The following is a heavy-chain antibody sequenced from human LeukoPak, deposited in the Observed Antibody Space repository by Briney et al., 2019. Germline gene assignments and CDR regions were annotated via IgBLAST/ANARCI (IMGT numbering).Heavy chain of an antibody. Sequence: GASVKVSCKASGYTFTSYYMHWVRQAPGQGLEWMGIINPSGGSTSYAQKFQGRVTMTRDTSASTVYMELSSLRSEDTAVYYCARDSYYYDSSGYLNYFDYWSQGTLVTVSS. CDR1: GYTFTSYY. CDR2: INPSGGST. J-gene: IGHJ4*02. V-gene: IGHV1-46*01. CDR3: ARDSYYYDSSGYLNYFDY. D-gene: IGHD3-22*01.